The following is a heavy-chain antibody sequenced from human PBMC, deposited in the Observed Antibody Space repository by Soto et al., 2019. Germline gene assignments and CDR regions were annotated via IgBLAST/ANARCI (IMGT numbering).Heavy chain of an antibody. Sequence: QVQLQESGPGLMQPSGTLSLTCAVSGGSISDNWWSWVRQPPGKGLEWLGEIYHTGNRHYNPSLEGRVTISVDKSKTHFSLNLNSVTAADTAVYYCARHIAVSGTRGFDYWGQGILVTVSS. V-gene: IGHV4-4*02. CDR1: GGSISDNW. CDR2: IYHTGNR. CDR3: ARHIAVSGTRGFDY. D-gene: IGHD6-19*01. J-gene: IGHJ4*02.